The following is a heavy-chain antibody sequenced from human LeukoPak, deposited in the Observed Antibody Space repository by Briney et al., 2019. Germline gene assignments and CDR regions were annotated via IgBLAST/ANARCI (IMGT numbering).Heavy chain of an antibody. CDR1: GYTFSDYY. CDR2: INSNSGGT. J-gene: IGHJ4*02. V-gene: IGHV1-2*02. D-gene: IGHD3-9*01. CDR3: ARSPHILTGENFDY. Sequence: ASVKVSCKASGYTFSDYYMHWVRQAPGQGLERMGWINSNSGGTNYAQKFQGRVTMTRDTSISTAYMELTRLRSDDTAVYYCARSPHILTGENFDYWGQGTLVTVSS.